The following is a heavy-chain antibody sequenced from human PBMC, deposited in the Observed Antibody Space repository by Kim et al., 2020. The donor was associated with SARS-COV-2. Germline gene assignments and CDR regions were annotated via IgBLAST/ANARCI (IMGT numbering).Heavy chain of an antibody. CDR3: ARLPLLKAARESSDLRDMDV. CDR2: LYTGGDT. J-gene: IGHJ6*02. V-gene: IGHV3-53*01. D-gene: IGHD6-6*01. Sequence: GGSLRLSCAASGFTVSSNYMSWVRQAPGKGLEWVSILYTGGDTYYADSVRGRFIISRDSSENTLYLQMHTLRAEDTAVYYCARLPLLKAARESSDLRDMDVWGQGTTVTVSS. CDR1: GFTVSSNY.